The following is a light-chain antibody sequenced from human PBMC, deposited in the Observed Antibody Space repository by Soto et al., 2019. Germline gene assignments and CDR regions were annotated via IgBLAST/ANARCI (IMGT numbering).Light chain of an antibody. Sequence: QSVLTQPPSVSGAPGQRVTISCTGSSSNIGAGYDVHWYQQLPGTAPKLLIYDNNKRPSGIPDRFSGSKSGTSATLAITGLQTADEADYYCGAWESSLNPYVFGTGTKV. CDR2: DNN. V-gene: IGLV1-51*01. CDR3: GAWESSLNPYV. J-gene: IGLJ1*01. CDR1: SSNIGAGYD.